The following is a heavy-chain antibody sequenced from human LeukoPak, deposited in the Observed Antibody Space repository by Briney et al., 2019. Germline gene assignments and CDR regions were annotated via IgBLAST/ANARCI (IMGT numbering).Heavy chain of an antibody. V-gene: IGHV3-23*01. CDR3: AKADGMIVVVNPFDY. J-gene: IGHJ4*02. Sequence: GGSLRLSCAASGFTFSSYAMSWVRQAPGKGLEWVSAISGSGGSTYYADSVKGRFTISRDNSKNTLYLQMNSLRAEDTAVYYCAKADGMIVVVNPFDYWGQGTLVTVSS. CDR1: GFTFSSYA. D-gene: IGHD3-22*01. CDR2: ISGSGGST.